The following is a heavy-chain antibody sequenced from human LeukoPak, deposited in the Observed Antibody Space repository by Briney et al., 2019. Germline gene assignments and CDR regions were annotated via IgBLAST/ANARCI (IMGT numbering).Heavy chain of an antibody. V-gene: IGHV3-48*04. CDR1: GFTFSAYS. CDR2: ISTGSSII. Sequence: GGSLRLSCAASGFTFSAYSINWIRQAPGKGLEWISYISTGSSIIYYADSVKGRFTFSRDNAKNSLYLQMDSLRAEDTAVYYCARDKSAGADTGSSFYYWGQGALVTVSS. CDR3: ARDKSAGADTGSSFYY. D-gene: IGHD3-10*01. J-gene: IGHJ4*02.